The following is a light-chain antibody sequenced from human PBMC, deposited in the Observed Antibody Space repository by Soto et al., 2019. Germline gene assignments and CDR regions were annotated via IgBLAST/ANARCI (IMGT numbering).Light chain of an antibody. CDR3: QQYGSSGT. J-gene: IGKJ1*01. CDR2: GAS. Sequence: EIVLTQSPGTLSLSPGERATLSCRASQSVSNNYLAWYQQKPGQAPRLLIYGASNRATCIPDRFSGSGSGKAFTLTNSRREPDDFPGNCCQQYGSSGTFAQGTKVEI. CDR1: QSVSNNY. V-gene: IGKV3-20*01.